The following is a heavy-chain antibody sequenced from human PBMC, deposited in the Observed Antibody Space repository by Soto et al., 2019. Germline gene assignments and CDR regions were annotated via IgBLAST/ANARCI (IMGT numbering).Heavy chain of an antibody. CDR3: AKDLEWLSYYYYYGMDV. V-gene: IGHV3-23*01. J-gene: IGHJ6*02. CDR2: ISGSGGST. D-gene: IGHD3-3*01. Sequence: GGSLRLSCAASGFTFSSYAMSWVRQAPGKGLEWVSAISGSGGSTYYADSVKGRFTISRDNSKNTLYLQMNSLRAEDTAVYYCAKDLEWLSYYYYYGMDVWGQGNTVTVSS. CDR1: GFTFSSYA.